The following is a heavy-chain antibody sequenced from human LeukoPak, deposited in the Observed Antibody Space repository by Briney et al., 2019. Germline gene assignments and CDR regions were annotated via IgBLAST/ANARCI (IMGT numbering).Heavy chain of an antibody. Sequence: GASVKVSCKASGYTFTSYGISWVRQAPGQGLEWMGWISAYNGNTNYAQKLQGRVTITRDTSASTAYMELSSLRSEDMAVYYCARGIAAASSLPGYWGQGTLVTVSS. CDR2: ISAYNGNT. J-gene: IGHJ4*02. D-gene: IGHD6-13*01. CDR1: GYTFTSYG. V-gene: IGHV1-18*03. CDR3: ARGIAAASSLPGY.